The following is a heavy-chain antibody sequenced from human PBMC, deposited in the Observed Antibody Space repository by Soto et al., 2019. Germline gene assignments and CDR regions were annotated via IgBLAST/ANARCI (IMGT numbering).Heavy chain of an antibody. CDR1: GFTFSSYG. V-gene: IGHV3-30*18. J-gene: IGHJ4*02. CDR3: AKSRLIVATIFDY. CDR2: ISYDGSNK. D-gene: IGHD5-12*01. Sequence: GGSLRLSCAASGFTFSSYGMHWVRQAPGKGLEWVAVISYDGSNKYYADSVKGRSTISRDNSKNTLYLQMNSLRAEDTAVYYCAKSRLIVATIFDYWGQGTLVTVSS.